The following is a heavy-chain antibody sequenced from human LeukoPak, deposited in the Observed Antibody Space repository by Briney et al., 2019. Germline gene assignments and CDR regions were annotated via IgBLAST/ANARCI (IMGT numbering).Heavy chain of an antibody. CDR3: VRYSHLVPDY. V-gene: IGHV4-39*07. J-gene: IGHJ4*02. CDR2: IYYSGST. D-gene: IGHD6-6*01. CDR1: GGSISSYY. Sequence: PSETLSLTCTVSGGSISSYYWGWIRQPPGKGLEWIGSIYYSGSTYYNPSLKSRVTISVDTSKNQFSLKLSSVTAADTAVYYCVRYSHLVPDYWGQGTLVTVSS.